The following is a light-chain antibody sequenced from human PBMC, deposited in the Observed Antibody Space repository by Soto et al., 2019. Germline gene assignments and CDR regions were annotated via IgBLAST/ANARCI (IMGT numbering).Light chain of an antibody. V-gene: IGKV3-11*01. J-gene: IGKJ5*01. CDR3: QQRSNWPPT. CDR2: DAS. Sequence: EIVLTQSPATLSLSPGERATLSCRASQSVSSYLAWYQQKPGQAPRLLIYDASNRATGIPARFSGSGSGTXXXLTXSSLEPEDFAVYXXQQRSNWPPTFGQGTRLEIK. CDR1: QSVSSY.